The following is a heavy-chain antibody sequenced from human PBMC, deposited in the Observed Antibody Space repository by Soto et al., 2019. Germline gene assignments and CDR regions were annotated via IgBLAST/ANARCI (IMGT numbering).Heavy chain of an antibody. CDR2: TFYRSKWYY. CDR1: GDSVSSTSAA. D-gene: IGHD1-26*01. CDR3: SRRLKLGADYYGMDV. Sequence: PSQTLSLTCAISGDSVSSTSAAWNWIRQSPSRGLEWLGRTFYRSKWYYDYAVSVKSRITINPDTSKNQFSLQLNSVPPEDTGVYYCSRRLKLGADYYGMDVWGQGTRVTVSS. V-gene: IGHV6-1*01. J-gene: IGHJ6*02.